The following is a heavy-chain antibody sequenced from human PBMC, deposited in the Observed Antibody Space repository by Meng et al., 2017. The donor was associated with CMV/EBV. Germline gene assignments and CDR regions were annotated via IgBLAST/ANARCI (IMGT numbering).Heavy chain of an antibody. V-gene: IGHV4-34*01. CDR2: INHSGTT. CDR3: ASGTARTGYSSGWYNYNWFDP. CDR1: GYY. D-gene: IGHD6-19*01. Sequence: GYYWSWIRQPHGKGLEWIGEINHSGTTNYNPSLKSRVTISVETSKNQFSLKLNSVTAADTAVYYCASGTARTGYSSGWYNYNWFDPWGQGTLVTVSS. J-gene: IGHJ5*02.